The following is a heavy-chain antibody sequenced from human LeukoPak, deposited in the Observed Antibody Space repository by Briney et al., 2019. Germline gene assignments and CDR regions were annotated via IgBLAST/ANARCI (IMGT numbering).Heavy chain of an antibody. D-gene: IGHD3-22*01. CDR3: ARDYYDSSGYYSLSNWFDP. V-gene: IGHV3-30-3*01. Sequence: GGSLRLSCAASGFTFSSYAMHWVRQAPGKGLEWVAVISCDGSNKYYADSVKGRFTISRDNSKNTLYLQMNSLRAEDTAVYYCARDYYDSSGYYSLSNWFDPWGQGTLVTVSS. J-gene: IGHJ5*02. CDR2: ISCDGSNK. CDR1: GFTFSSYA.